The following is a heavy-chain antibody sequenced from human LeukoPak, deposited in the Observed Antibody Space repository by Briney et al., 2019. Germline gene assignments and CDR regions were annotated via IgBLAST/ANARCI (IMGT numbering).Heavy chain of an antibody. D-gene: IGHD3-10*01. CDR2: IYYSGST. CDR1: GGSISSNIYY. CDR3: ARVGGHGGGFPDY. Sequence: PSETLSLTCTVSGGSISSNIYYWSWIRQPPGKGLEWIGYIYYSGSTNYNPSLKSRVTISVDTSKNQFSLKLSSVTAADTAVYYCARVGGHGGGFPDYWGQGTLVTVSS. J-gene: IGHJ4*02. V-gene: IGHV4-61*01.